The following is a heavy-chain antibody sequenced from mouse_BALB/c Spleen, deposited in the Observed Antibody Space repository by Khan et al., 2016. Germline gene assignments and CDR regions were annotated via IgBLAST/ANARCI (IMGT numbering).Heavy chain of an antibody. CDR3: ARKGGLRRGVYAMDY. CDR1: GYTFTDYA. Sequence: QVQLQQSGPEVVRPGVSVKISCKGSGYTFTDYAMHWVKQSHAKNLEWIGVISTYHGNTNYNQKFKGQATMTVDKSPSTAYLALARLTSEDSASYYGARKGGLRRGVYAMDYWGQGTSVTVSS. CDR2: ISTYHGNT. V-gene: IGHV1S137*01. J-gene: IGHJ4*01. D-gene: IGHD2-4*01.